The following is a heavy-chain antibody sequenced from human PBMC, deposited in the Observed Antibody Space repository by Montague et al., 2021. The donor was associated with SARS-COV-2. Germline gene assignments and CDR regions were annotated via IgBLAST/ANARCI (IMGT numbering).Heavy chain of an antibody. CDR1: GFSLSTSGVG. D-gene: IGHD3-9*01. J-gene: IGHJ6*02. V-gene: IGHV2-5*02. CDR2: IYLDVDK. CDR3: AHRRDFRYYDILTGYDSYYYYYGMDV. Sequence: PALVKPTQTLTLTCPFSGFSLSTSGVGVGWILQPPGKALEWLALIYLDVDKRYRPSLKSRLTITKDTSKTQVVLTMTNMAPVDTATYYCAHRRDFRYYDILTGYDSYYYYYGMDVWGQGTTVTVSS.